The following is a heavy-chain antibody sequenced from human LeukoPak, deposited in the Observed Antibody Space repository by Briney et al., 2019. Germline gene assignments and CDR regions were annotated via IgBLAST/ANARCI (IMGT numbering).Heavy chain of an antibody. Sequence: SETLSLTCTVSGDSISSITYYWAWIRQPPGKGLEWIGSICNGRTTYYNPSLKGRVTMSIDTSKNQFSLKLTSVTAADTAVYYCARHSRTYYDILTGPYGGYFDYWGQRTLVTVSS. J-gene: IGHJ4*02. V-gene: IGHV4-39*01. CDR3: ARHSRTYYDILTGPYGGYFDY. CDR1: GDSISSITYY. D-gene: IGHD3-9*01. CDR2: ICNGRTT.